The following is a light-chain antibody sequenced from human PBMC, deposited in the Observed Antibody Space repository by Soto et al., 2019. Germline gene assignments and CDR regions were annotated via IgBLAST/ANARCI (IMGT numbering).Light chain of an antibody. Sequence: QSALTQPASVYGSPGQSITISCTGTSSDVGGYNYVSWYQQHPGKAPKLMIYDVSNRPSGVSNRFSGSKSGNTASLTISGLQAEDEADYYCSSYTSSSTWLFGGGTKLTVL. J-gene: IGLJ3*02. CDR1: SSDVGGYNY. V-gene: IGLV2-14*01. CDR3: SSYTSSSTWL. CDR2: DVS.